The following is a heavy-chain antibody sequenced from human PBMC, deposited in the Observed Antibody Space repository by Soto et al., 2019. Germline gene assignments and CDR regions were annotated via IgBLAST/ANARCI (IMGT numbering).Heavy chain of an antibody. CDR3: AKDRGYCSGGSCYTAIIDAFDI. Sequence: EVQLLESGGGLVQPGGSLRLSCAASGFSFSTYAMSWVRQAPGKGLEWVSTISGNGGSTYYADSLKGRFTFSRDNSKNMLYVEMNSLRDEDTAVYYCAKDRGYCSGGSCYTAIIDAFDIWGQGTMGTVSS. V-gene: IGHV3-23*01. J-gene: IGHJ3*02. CDR2: ISGNGGST. D-gene: IGHD2-15*01. CDR1: GFSFSTYA.